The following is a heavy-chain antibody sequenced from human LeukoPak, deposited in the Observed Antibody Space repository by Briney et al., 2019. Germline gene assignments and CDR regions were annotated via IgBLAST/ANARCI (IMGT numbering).Heavy chain of an antibody. D-gene: IGHD3-16*02. V-gene: IGHV3-23*01. J-gene: IGHJ4*02. Sequence: GGSLRLSCAASGFTFSSYAISWVRQAPGKGLEWVSAISGSGSTTYYADSVKGRFTISRDNSKTTLYLQMNSLRAEDTAVYYCAKVPMITFLGLIVFDNWGQGTLVTVSS. CDR1: GFTFSSYA. CDR2: ISGSGSTT. CDR3: AKVPMITFLGLIVFDN.